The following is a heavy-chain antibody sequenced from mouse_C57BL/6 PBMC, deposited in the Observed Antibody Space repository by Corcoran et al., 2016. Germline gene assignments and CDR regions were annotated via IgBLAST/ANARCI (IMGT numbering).Heavy chain of an antibody. CDR3: GRSPRGYYYAMDY. CDR1: GYTFTDYY. V-gene: IGHV1-26*01. Sequence: EVQLQQSGPELVKPGASVKISCKASGYTFTDYYMNWVKQSHGKSLEWIGDINPNNGGTSYNQKFKGKATLTVDKSSSTAYMELRSLTSEDSAVYYCGRSPRGYYYAMDYWGQGTSVTVSS. J-gene: IGHJ4*01. CDR2: INPNNGGT.